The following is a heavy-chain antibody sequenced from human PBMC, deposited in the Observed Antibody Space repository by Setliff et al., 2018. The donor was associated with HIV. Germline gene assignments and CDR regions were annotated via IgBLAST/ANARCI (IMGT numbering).Heavy chain of an antibody. CDR3: ASSSGWYGAAQFDP. CDR2: IYYSGST. J-gene: IGHJ5*02. V-gene: IGHV4-59*08. Sequence: PSETLSLTCTVSGDSISSYFWSWIRQSPGKGLEWIGSIYYSGSTYSNPSLKSRVTISLDTSKNQFSLKLSSLTAADTAVYYCASSSGWYGAAQFDPWGQGTRVTVSS. CDR1: GDSISSYF. D-gene: IGHD6-19*01.